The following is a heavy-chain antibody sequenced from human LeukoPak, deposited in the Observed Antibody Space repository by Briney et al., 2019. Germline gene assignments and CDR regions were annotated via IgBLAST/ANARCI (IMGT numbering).Heavy chain of an antibody. CDR1: GYTFSSYG. CDR3: ARDGSSWVFDI. J-gene: IGHJ3*02. Sequence: ASVKVSCKASGYTFSSYGISWVRQAPGQGLEWMGWISAYNGNTNYAQKFQARVTMTTDTSTNTAYMELRSLRSDDTAVYYWARDGSSWVFDIWGQGTMVTVSS. V-gene: IGHV1-18*01. CDR2: ISAYNGNT. D-gene: IGHD6-13*01.